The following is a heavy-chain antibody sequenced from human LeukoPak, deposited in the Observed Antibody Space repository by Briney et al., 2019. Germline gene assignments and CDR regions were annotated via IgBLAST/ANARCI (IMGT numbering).Heavy chain of an antibody. V-gene: IGHV4-59*01. D-gene: IGHD2-2*02. CDR3: ARRTLRYDAFDI. CDR1: GGSFSGYY. CDR2: IYYSGST. J-gene: IGHJ3*02. Sequence: YPSETLSLTCAVYGGSFSGYYWSWIRQPPGKGVEWIGYIYYSGSTSYNPSLKSRVTISVDTSKNQFSLKLSSVTAADTAVYYCARRTLRYDAFDIWGQGTMVTVSS.